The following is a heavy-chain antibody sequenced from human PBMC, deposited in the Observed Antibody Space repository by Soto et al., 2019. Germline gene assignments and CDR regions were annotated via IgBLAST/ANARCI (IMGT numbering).Heavy chain of an antibody. J-gene: IGHJ3*01. CDR3: AERTGSTKSDAFEY. CDR1: GFTFSSSA. Sequence: EVELLESGGGLVQPGGSLRLSCAASGFTFSSSAMSWVRQTPGKGLEWVSDSSGSGRSTYYADSVKGRFTISRDNSKNTPYLQFNSLRAEDTVVVDRAERTGSTKSDAFEYWGQWPMVCVSS. CDR2: SSGSGRST. D-gene: IGHD2-15*01. V-gene: IGHV3-23*01.